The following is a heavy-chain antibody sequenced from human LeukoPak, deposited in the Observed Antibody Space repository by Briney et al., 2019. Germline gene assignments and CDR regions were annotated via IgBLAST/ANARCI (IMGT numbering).Heavy chain of an antibody. CDR3: ARRPLYDSSGYSLPYDY. Sequence: SVKVSCKASGGTFSSYAISWVRQAPGQGLEWMGGIIPIFGTANYAQKFQGRVTITADESTSTAYMELSSLRPEDTAVYYCARRPLYDSSGYSLPYDYWGQGTLVTVSS. V-gene: IGHV1-69*13. CDR1: GGTFSSYA. D-gene: IGHD3-22*01. CDR2: IIPIFGTA. J-gene: IGHJ4*02.